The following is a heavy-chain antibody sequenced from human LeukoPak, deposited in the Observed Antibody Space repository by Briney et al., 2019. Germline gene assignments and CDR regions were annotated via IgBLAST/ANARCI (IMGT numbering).Heavy chain of an antibody. Sequence: SETLSLTCSVSGGSISSGGYYWSWIRQRPGKGLEWIGYIYYSGSTYYNPSLKSRVTISVDTSKNQFSLKLSSVTAADTAIYYCASMYSSSSYYFDYWGQGTLVTVSS. CDR3: ASMYSSSSYYFDY. D-gene: IGHD6-13*01. V-gene: IGHV4-31*03. J-gene: IGHJ4*02. CDR2: IYYSGST. CDR1: GGSISSGGYY.